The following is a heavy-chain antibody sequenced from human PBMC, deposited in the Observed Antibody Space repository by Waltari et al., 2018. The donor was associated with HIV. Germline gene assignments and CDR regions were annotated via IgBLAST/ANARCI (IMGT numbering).Heavy chain of an antibody. CDR2: INPDNGGT. Sequence: QVQLVQSGAEVKKHGASVKIYCKASGYTFTGSYLHWVRQAPGQGLEWMGWINPDNGGTKYAQKFQGRVTMTRDTSISTAYMELSRLRSDDTAVYYCARDICNGGSCYSYYFDYWGQGTLVTVSS. D-gene: IGHD2-15*01. CDR1: GYTFTGSY. CDR3: ARDICNGGSCYSYYFDY. V-gene: IGHV1-2*02. J-gene: IGHJ4*02.